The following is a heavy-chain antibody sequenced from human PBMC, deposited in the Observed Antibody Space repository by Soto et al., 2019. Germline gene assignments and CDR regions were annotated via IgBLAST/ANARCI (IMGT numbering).Heavy chain of an antibody. J-gene: IGHJ3*02. CDR3: ASPGYSGYDDDAFDI. CDR1: GGTFSSYT. CDR2: IIPILGIG. Sequence: QVQLVQSGAEVKKPGSSVKVSCKASGGTFSSYTISWVRQAPGQGREWMGRIIPILGIGNTAQTFQGRVTITADKSTSTAYMELSSLRSEDTAVYYWASPGYSGYDDDAFDIWGQGTMVTVSS. V-gene: IGHV1-69*02. D-gene: IGHD5-12*01.